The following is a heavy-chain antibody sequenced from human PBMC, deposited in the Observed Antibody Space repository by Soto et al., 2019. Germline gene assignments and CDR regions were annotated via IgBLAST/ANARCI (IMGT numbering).Heavy chain of an antibody. CDR3: ARYFRGSGRYFFDY. Sequence: GGSLRLSCVASGFTFISSFMGWVRQAPGKGLEWVANINQDGGGTYYVDSVEGRFTISRDNAKDSLYLQMNSLRGEDTAVYYWARYFRGSGRYFFDYWGQGALVTVSS. D-gene: IGHD6-19*01. CDR1: GFTFISSF. CDR2: INQDGGGT. J-gene: IGHJ4*02. V-gene: IGHV3-7*03.